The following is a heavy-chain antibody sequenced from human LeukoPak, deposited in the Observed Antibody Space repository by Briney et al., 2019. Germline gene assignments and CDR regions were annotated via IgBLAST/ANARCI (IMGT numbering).Heavy chain of an antibody. J-gene: IGHJ3*02. D-gene: IGHD4-11*01. V-gene: IGHV1-2*02. CDR1: GYTFTGYY. CDR2: INPNSGGT. CDR3: ARGTKNDYSNYGKDAFDI. Sequence: ASVKVSCKASGYTFTGYYMHWVRQAPGQGLEWMGWINPNSGGTNYAQKFQGRVTMTRDTSISTAYMELSRLRSDDTAVYYCARGTKNDYSNYGKDAFDIWGQGTMVTVSS.